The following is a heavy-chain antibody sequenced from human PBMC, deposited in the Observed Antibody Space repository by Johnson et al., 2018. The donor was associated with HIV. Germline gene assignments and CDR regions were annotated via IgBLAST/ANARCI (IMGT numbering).Heavy chain of an antibody. D-gene: IGHD3-22*01. CDR2: INSDESST. Sequence: VQLVESGGGVVQPGRSLRLSCAASGFTFSSYWMHWVRQAPGKGLVWVSRINSDESSTTYADSVKGRFTISRDNPKNTLYLQMSRLRAEDTALYYCVFGEDYYDSGGHHHGPAAFDFWGLGTMVTVSS. CDR3: VFGEDYYDSGGHHHGPAAFDF. CDR1: GFTFSSYW. V-gene: IGHV3-74*02. J-gene: IGHJ3*01.